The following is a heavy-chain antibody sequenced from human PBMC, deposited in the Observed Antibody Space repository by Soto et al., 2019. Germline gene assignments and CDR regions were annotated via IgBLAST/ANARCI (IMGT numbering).Heavy chain of an antibody. D-gene: IGHD6-6*01. CDR1: GFTVSSNY. J-gene: IGHJ4*02. Sequence: EVQLVESGGGLVQPGGSLRLSCAASGFTVSSNYMSWVRQAPGKGLEWVSIIYSGGSTYYADSVRGRFTISRDNSKNTLYLQINSLRAEDTAVYYCARGNEAARSAFLVDYWGQGTLVTVSS. CDR3: ARGNEAARSAFLVDY. CDR2: IYSGGST. V-gene: IGHV3-66*01.